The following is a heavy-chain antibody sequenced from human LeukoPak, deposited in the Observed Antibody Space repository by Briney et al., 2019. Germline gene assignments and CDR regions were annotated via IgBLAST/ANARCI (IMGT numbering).Heavy chain of an antibody. CDR3: ARTDYVSGSYSRYTWFDP. J-gene: IGHJ5*02. Sequence: SETLSLTCTVSGGSISSDYYYWTWIRQHPGKGLEWIGDIYYRGSTYYNPSLKSRLTISVDTSKNQFSLKLSSVTAADTAVYYCARTDYVSGSYSRYTWFDPWGQGTLVTVSS. CDR2: IYYRGST. CDR1: GGSISSDYYY. D-gene: IGHD3-10*01. V-gene: IGHV4-31*03.